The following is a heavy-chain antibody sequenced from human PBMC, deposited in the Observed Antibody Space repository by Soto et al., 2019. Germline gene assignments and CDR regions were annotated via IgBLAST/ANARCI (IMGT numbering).Heavy chain of an antibody. D-gene: IGHD2-21*02. CDR3: ARVGCGGDCYSDYFDY. Sequence: ASVKFSCKASGYTFTGYYMHWVRQALGQGLEWMGWINPNSGGTNYAQKFQGWVTMTRDTSISTAYMELSRLRSDDTAVYYCARVGCGGDCYSDYFDYWGQGTLVTVSS. CDR1: GYTFTGYY. CDR2: INPNSGGT. J-gene: IGHJ4*02. V-gene: IGHV1-2*04.